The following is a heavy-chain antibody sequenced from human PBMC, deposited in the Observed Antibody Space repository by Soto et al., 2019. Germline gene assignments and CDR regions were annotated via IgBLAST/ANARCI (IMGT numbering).Heavy chain of an antibody. V-gene: IGHV1-18*04. CDR2: TSAYNDDT. Sequence: QVQLVQSGTEVKEPGASVKVSCKASGYIFSHYGISWVRQAPGQGLEWMAWTSAYNDDTNYAPTLQDRVTLTTDTSTGTAYMELRSLRPDDTAVYYCARDERGTCTGTHCYYFAHWGQGSLVTVSS. J-gene: IGHJ4*02. CDR3: ARDERGTCTGTHCYYFAH. D-gene: IGHD2-2*01. CDR1: GYIFSHYG.